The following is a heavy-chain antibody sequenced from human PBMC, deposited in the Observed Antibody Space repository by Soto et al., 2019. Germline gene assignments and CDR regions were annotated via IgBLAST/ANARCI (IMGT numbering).Heavy chain of an antibody. CDR2: IYPGDSDT. D-gene: IGHD6-13*01. CDR3: ARPRSSSRNYYGMDV. Sequence: PGESLKISCKGSGYSFTSYWIAWVRQMPGKGLEWMGIIYPGDSDTRYSPSFQGQVTISADKSISTAYLQWNSLKASDTAMYYCARPRSSSRNYYGMDVWGQGTTVNVSS. CDR1: GYSFTSYW. V-gene: IGHV5-51*01. J-gene: IGHJ6*02.